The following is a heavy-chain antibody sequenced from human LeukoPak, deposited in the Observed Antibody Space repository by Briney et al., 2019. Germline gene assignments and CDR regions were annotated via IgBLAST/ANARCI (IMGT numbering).Heavy chain of an antibody. D-gene: IGHD2-15*01. CDR2: ISGSSSYI. J-gene: IGHJ4*02. Sequence: GGSLRLSCAASGFTFSSYSMNWVRQAPGKGLEWVSSISGSSSYINYADSVKGRFTISRDNSKNTLYLQMSSLRDEDTAVYYCARDLILADNGGSSAHDFWGQGTLVTVSS. V-gene: IGHV3-21*01. CDR3: ARDLILADNGGSSAHDF. CDR1: GFTFSSYS.